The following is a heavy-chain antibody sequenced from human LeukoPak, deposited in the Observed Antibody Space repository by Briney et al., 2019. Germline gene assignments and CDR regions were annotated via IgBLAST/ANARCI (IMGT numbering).Heavy chain of an antibody. J-gene: IGHJ3*02. CDR3: AKELAMVRGVIITMGAFDI. D-gene: IGHD3-10*01. V-gene: IGHV3-30*02. CDR2: IRYDGSNK. Sequence: QLGGSLRLSCAASGFTFSSYGMHWVRQAPGKGLEWVAFIRYDGSNKYYADSVKGRFTISRDNSKNTLYLQMNSLRAEDTAVYYCAKELAMVRGVIITMGAFDIWGQGTMVTVSS. CDR1: GFTFSSYG.